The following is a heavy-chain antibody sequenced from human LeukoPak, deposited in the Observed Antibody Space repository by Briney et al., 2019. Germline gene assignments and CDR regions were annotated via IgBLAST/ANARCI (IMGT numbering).Heavy chain of an antibody. Sequence: GGSLRLSCAASGFTFNNYAMTWVRQAPGKGLEGVTAISPSGGNTYYADSVKGRFTISRDNSKNTLYLQMNSLRAEDTAIYYCAKGLSGNYGLNYYYYGMDVWGQGTTVTVSS. CDR1: GFTFNNYA. V-gene: IGHV3-23*01. D-gene: IGHD1-26*01. J-gene: IGHJ6*02. CDR2: ISPSGGNT. CDR3: AKGLSGNYGLNYYYYGMDV.